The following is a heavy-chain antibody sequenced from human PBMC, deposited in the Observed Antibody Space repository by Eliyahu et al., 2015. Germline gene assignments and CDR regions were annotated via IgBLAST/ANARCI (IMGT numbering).Heavy chain of an antibody. J-gene: IGHJ4*02. D-gene: IGHD3-22*01. CDR1: GGTFSSYA. CDR3: AKQYSGGAGDSSGYYLVY. CDR2: IIPIFGTA. Sequence: QVQLVQSGAEVKKPGSSVKVSCKASGGTFSSYAISWVRQAPGQGLEWMGGIIPIFGTANYAQNFQGRATITADESTSTVYMELSSLRSEDTAVYYCAKQYSGGAGDSSGYYLVYWGQGTLVTVSS. V-gene: IGHV1-69*01.